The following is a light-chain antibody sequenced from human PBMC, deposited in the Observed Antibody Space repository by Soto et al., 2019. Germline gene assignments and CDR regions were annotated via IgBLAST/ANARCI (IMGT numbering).Light chain of an antibody. CDR1: SSDVGGAYNY. CDR2: EVI. CDR3: CSYADGSIYF. Sequence: QSALTQPASVSGSPGQSITISCTGTSSDVGGAYNYVSWYQQHPGKAPKLMIYEVIHRPSGVSNRFSGSKSGNTASLTISGLQAEDEGDYYCCSYADGSIYFFGTGTKLTVL. J-gene: IGLJ1*01. V-gene: IGLV2-14*01.